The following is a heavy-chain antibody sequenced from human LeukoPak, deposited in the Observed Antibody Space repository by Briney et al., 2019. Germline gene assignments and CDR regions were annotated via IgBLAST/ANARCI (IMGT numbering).Heavy chain of an antibody. CDR3: ARAGPPHAYYYYMDV. CDR2: INPNSGGT. Sequence: ASVKVSCKASGYTFTGYYLHWVRQAPGQGLEWMGWINPNSGGTNYAQKLQGRVTMTTDTSTSTAYMELRSLRSDDTAVYYCARAGPPHAYYYYMDVWGKGTTVTISS. V-gene: IGHV1-2*02. CDR1: GYTFTGYY. J-gene: IGHJ6*03.